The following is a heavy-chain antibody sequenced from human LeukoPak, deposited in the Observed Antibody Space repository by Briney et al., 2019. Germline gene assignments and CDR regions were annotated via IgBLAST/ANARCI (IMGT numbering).Heavy chain of an antibody. CDR1: GGSISSYY. CDR3: ARGGQAAQGINWYFYFDY. CDR2: IYYTGST. V-gene: IGHV4-59*01. J-gene: IGHJ4*02. D-gene: IGHD6-13*01. Sequence: SETLSLTCTVSGGSISSYYWSWIRQPPGKGLEWIGYIYYTGSTNYNPSLKSRVTISVDTSKNQFSLKVSSVTAADTAVYYCARGGQAAQGINWYFYFDYWGQGNLVTVSS.